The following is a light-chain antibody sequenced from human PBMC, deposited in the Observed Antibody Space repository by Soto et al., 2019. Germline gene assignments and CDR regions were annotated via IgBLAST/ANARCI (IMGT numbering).Light chain of an antibody. CDR1: QSVSSY. Sequence: EIVMTQSPATLSVSPGERATLSCRASQSVSSYLVWYQQKPGQAPRLLIYGASTRATGIPDRFSGSGSGTEFTLTISNLQSEDFAVYYCQQHSNWPLTFGQGTRLEMK. J-gene: IGKJ5*01. CDR3: QQHSNWPLT. V-gene: IGKV3-15*01. CDR2: GAS.